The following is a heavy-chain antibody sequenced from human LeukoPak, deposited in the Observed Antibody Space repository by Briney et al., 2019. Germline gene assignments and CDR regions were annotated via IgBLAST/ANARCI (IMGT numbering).Heavy chain of an antibody. CDR3: ARSGVNGYDFPVDY. CDR1: GFTFSSYA. V-gene: IGHV3-64*01. D-gene: IGHD5-12*01. Sequence: GGSLRLSCAASGFTFSSYAMHWVRQAPGKGLEYVSAISSNGGSTYYANSVKGRFAISRDNSKNTLYLQMGSLRAEDMAVYYCARSGVNGYDFPVDYCGQGTLVTVSS. CDR2: ISSNGGST. J-gene: IGHJ4*02.